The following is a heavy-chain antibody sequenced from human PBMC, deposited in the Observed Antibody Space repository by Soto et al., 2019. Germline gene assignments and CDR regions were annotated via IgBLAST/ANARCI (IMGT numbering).Heavy chain of an antibody. D-gene: IGHD3-10*01. CDR2: IYYSGST. J-gene: IGHJ6*02. CDR3: AIDNRDATHYYGMDV. CDR1: GGSISSYY. V-gene: IGHV4-59*12. Sequence: PSETLSLTCTVSGGSISSYYWSWIRQPPGKGLEWIGYIYYSGSTNYNPSLKSRVTISVDTSKNQFSLKLSSVTAADTAVYYCAIDNRDATHYYGMDVWGQGTTVTVSS.